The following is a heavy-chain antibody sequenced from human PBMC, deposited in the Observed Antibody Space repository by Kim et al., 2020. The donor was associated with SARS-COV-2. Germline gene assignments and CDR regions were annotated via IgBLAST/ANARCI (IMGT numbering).Heavy chain of an antibody. V-gene: IGHV5-51*01. Sequence: PSFQGQVTISADKSISTAYLQWSSLKASDTAMYYCARGGMVRGVFDAFDIWGQGTMVTVSS. CDR3: ARGGMVRGVFDAFDI. J-gene: IGHJ3*02. D-gene: IGHD3-10*01.